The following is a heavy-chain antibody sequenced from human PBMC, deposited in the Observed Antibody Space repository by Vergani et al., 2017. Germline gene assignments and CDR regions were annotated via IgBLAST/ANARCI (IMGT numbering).Heavy chain of an antibody. CDR1: GYTFTNHH. V-gene: IGHV1-46*03. CDR3: ARTHGDILPPDPRRLYY. CDR2: INPSGGST. Sequence: VQLVQSGTEVKKPGASVKIACKTSGYTFTNHHLHWVRQAPGQGLEWMGIINPSGGSTTSAQQFQGRLTMTRDTSTSTVYMDLSNLRSEDPAMYYCARTHGDILPPDPRRLYYWGQGTLVTVSS. J-gene: IGHJ4*02.